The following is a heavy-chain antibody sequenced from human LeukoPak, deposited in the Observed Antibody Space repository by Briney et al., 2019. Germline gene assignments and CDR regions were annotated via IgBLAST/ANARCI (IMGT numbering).Heavy chain of an antibody. CDR1: GASFSGDY. J-gene: IGHJ5*01. V-gene: IGHV4-34*01. Sequence: PSETLSLTCAVYGASFSGDYRSWIRQPPGKGLEWIGDINESGSTNYHPSLKSRVTMSVDTSNNHFSLRLTSLTAADTAVYYCARNFDSWGQGTLVTVSS. CDR2: INESGST. CDR3: ARNFDS.